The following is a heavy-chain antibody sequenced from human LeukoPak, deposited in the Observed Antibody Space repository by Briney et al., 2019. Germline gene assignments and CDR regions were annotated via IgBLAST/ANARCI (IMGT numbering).Heavy chain of an antibody. Sequence: GASVKVSCKASGYTFTSYYIHWVRQAPGQGLEWMGIINPSGGSTSYAQKFQGRVTMTRDTSTSTVYMELSSLRSEDTAVYYCARTLAVAGELYAFDIWGQGTMVTVSS. V-gene: IGHV1-46*01. J-gene: IGHJ3*02. CDR1: GYTFTSYY. CDR2: INPSGGST. CDR3: ARTLAVAGELYAFDI. D-gene: IGHD6-19*01.